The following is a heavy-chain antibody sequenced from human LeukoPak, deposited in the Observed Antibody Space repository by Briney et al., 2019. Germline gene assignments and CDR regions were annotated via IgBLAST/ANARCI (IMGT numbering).Heavy chain of an antibody. CDR3: ARVWAAATKAGYGY. CDR1: GYTFTSYY. Sequence: ASVKVSCKASGYTFTSYYMHWVRQAPGQGLEWMGIISTSGGNTGYAQKFQGRIIMTRDTSTSTVYLDLSSLRSDDTAVYYCARVWAAATKAGYGYRGHGTQVTASS. J-gene: IGHJ4*01. V-gene: IGHV1-46*01. CDR2: ISTSGGNT. D-gene: IGHD6-13*01.